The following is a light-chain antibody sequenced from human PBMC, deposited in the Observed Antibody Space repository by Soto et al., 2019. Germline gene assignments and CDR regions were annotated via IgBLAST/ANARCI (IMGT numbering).Light chain of an antibody. J-gene: IGLJ1*01. CDR1: KSDIGVYDF. V-gene: IGLV2-8*01. CDR3: KSYAGSNTYV. CDR2: EVV. Sequence: AVVTPPPPASGFPGQPVSISCTGTKSDIGVYDFVSWYQHHPGKAPRLIIYEVVQRPSGVPDRFSGSKSGNTASLTVSGLQAADEADYFCKSYAGSNTYVFGSGTKVTVL.